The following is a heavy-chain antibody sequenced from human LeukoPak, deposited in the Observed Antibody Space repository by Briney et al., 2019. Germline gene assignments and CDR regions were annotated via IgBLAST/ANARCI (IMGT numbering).Heavy chain of an antibody. V-gene: IGHV4-39*07. CDR1: GGSISSSRSY. D-gene: IGHD6-13*01. Sequence: SETLTLTCGVSGGSISSSRSYWGWIRQPPGKGLEWIGEINHSGSTNYNPSLKSRVTISVDTSKNQFSLKLSSVTAADTAVYYCARGSQQLVSSLDYWGQGTLVTVSS. CDR2: INHSGST. J-gene: IGHJ4*02. CDR3: ARGSQQLVSSLDY.